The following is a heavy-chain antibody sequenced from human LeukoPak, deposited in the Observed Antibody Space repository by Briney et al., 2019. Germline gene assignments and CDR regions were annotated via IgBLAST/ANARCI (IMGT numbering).Heavy chain of an antibody. D-gene: IGHD3-22*01. CDR2: ISGSGGST. J-gene: IGHJ6*03. V-gene: IGHV3-23*01. Sequence: GGSLRLSCAASGFTFSSYGMSWVRQAPGKGLEWVSAISGSGGSTYCADSMKGRFTISRDNSKNTLYLQMNSLRAEDTAVYYCAKSVFDSSGDPYMDVWGKGTTVTISS. CDR3: AKSVFDSSGDPYMDV. CDR1: GFTFSSYG.